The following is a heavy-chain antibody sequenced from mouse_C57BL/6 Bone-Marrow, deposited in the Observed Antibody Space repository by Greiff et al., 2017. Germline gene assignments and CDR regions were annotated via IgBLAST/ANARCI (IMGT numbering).Heavy chain of an antibody. Sequence: VQLQQSGAELVRPGASVKLSCTASGFNITDDYMHWVKQRPEQGLEWIGLIDPDNGATEYAPKFQGKATLTADTSSNTAYLQLSSLTSEDAAVYYCSITTVVEWDYAMDYWGQGTSVTVSS. V-gene: IGHV14-4*01. CDR3: SITTVVEWDYAMDY. CDR2: IDPDNGAT. J-gene: IGHJ4*01. CDR1: GFNITDDY. D-gene: IGHD1-1*01.